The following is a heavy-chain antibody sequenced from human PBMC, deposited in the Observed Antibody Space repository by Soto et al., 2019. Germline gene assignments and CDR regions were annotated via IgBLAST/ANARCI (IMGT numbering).Heavy chain of an antibody. Sequence: QVQLQESGPGLVKPSTTLTLTCTVSGGSITSIYWWTWVRQPPGKGLEWIGEIYQSGSTKYNPSLKRRVTLSLDESGNQFSLELTSVTAADTAMYYCAKNQGHYYGSGPHEALDVWGQGTMVTVSS. J-gene: IGHJ3*01. D-gene: IGHD3-10*01. CDR1: GGSITSIYW. CDR2: IYQSGST. V-gene: IGHV4-4*02. CDR3: AKNQGHYYGSGPHEALDV.